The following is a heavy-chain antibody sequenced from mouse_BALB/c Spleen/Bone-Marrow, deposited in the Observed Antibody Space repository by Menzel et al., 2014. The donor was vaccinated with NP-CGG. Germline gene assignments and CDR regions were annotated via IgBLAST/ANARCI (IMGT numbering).Heavy chain of an antibody. CDR3: ARSGSSSGYFDY. CDR1: GFTFSSFA. D-gene: IGHD1-1*01. CDR2: ISSGSSTI. J-gene: IGHJ2*01. V-gene: IGHV5-17*02. Sequence: EAKLVESGGGLVQPGGSRKLSCAASGFTFSSFAMHWVRQAPEKGPEWVAYISSGSSTIYYADTVMGRFTISRDNPKNTLFLQMTSLRSEDTAMYYCARSGSSSGYFDYWGQGTTLTVSS.